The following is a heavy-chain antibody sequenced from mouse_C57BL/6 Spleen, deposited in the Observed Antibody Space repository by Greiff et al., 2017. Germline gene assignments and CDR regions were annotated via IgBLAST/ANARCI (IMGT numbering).Heavy chain of an antibody. CDR2: IDPSDSYT. CDR3: ARSLNWDLPFAC. D-gene: IGHD4-1*01. J-gene: IGHJ3*01. CDR1: GYTFTSYW. Sequence: QVQLQQPGAELVRPGTSVKLSCKASGYTFTSYWMHWVKQRPGQGLEWIGVIDPSDSYTNYNQKFKGKATLTVDTSSSTAYMQRSSLTSEDSAVYYCARSLNWDLPFACWGQVALVTVSA. V-gene: IGHV1-59*01.